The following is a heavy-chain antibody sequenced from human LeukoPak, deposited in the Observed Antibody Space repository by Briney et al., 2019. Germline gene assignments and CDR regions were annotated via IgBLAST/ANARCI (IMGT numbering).Heavy chain of an antibody. V-gene: IGHV1-24*01. CDR1: GYTLTELS. CDR2: FDPEDGET. CDR3: ATEPLVGATTEAFDY. J-gene: IGHJ4*02. Sequence: ASVKVSCKVSGYTLTELSMHWVRQAPGKGLEWMGGFDPEDGETIYAQKFQGRVTMTEDTSTDTAYMELSSLRSEDTAAYYCATEPLVGATTEAFDYWGQGTLVTVSS. D-gene: IGHD1-26*01.